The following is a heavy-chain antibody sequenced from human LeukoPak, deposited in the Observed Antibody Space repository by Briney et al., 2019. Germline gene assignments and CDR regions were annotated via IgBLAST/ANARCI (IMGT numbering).Heavy chain of an antibody. Sequence: GSLRLSCAASGFTVSSNYMSWVRQPPGKGLEWIGYIYYSGSTNYNPSLKSRVTISVDTSKNQFSLKLSSVTAADTAVYYCARDEPGQVWGQGTLVTVSS. D-gene: IGHD1-14*01. CDR3: ARDEPGQV. CDR2: IYYSGST. CDR1: GFTVSSNY. V-gene: IGHV4-59*02. J-gene: IGHJ4*02.